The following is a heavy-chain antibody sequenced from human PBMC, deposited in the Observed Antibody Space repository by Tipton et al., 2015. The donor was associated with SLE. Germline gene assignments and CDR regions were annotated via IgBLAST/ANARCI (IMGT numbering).Heavy chain of an antibody. CDR1: GFTFSSYW. Sequence: SLRLSCAASGFTFSSYWMHWVRQAPGKGLVWVSRINSDGSSTSYADSVKGRFTISRDNAKNTLYLQMNSLRADDTAVYYCAKGMSGYDNGWSFFDYWGQGTPVTVSS. V-gene: IGHV3-74*01. D-gene: IGHD6-19*01. CDR3: AKGMSGYDNGWSFFDY. J-gene: IGHJ4*02. CDR2: INSDGSST.